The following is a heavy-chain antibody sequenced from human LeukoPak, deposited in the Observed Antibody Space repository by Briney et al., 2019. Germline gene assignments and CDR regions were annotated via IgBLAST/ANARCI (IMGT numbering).Heavy chain of an antibody. J-gene: IGHJ4*02. V-gene: IGHV3-53*01. CDR3: ARDREAGTSASRFDY. CDR2: VYTGDNT. Sequence: PGGSLRLSCAASGFTFSSYAMSWVRQAPGKGLEWVSVVYTGDNTYYAGSVKGRFTISRDNSKNTLYLQMNSLRAEDTAVYYCARDREAGTSASRFDYWGQGTLVTVSS. CDR1: GFTFSSYA. D-gene: IGHD2-2*01.